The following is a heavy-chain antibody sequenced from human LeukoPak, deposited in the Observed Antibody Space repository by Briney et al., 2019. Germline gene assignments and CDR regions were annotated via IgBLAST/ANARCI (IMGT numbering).Heavy chain of an antibody. CDR1: GFTFSSYG. V-gene: IGHV3-33*01. J-gene: IGHJ4*02. CDR3: AREAGSCPGH. Sequence: PGRSLRLSCAASGFTFSSYGMHWVRQAPGKGLEWVAVTWYEGSTKYYADSVKGRFTISRDNSKNTLDLQMNSLRAEDTAVYYCAREAGSCPGHWGQGTLVTVSS. CDR2: TWYEGSTK. D-gene: IGHD2-15*01.